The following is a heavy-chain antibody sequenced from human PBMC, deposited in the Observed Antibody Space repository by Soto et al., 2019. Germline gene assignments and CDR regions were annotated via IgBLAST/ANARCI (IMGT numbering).Heavy chain of an antibody. J-gene: IGHJ4*02. Sequence: GPSVKVSCKASGDTFTDYYIHWVRQAPGQGLEWMGTVNPSGGHTTYAQHFLGRMTMTRDTSTSTLYMELTSLTSEDTAIYYCARGGHVVVVTAALDYWGQGTLVTVSS. CDR1: GDTFTDYY. CDR3: ARGGHVVVVTAALDY. D-gene: IGHD2-21*02. CDR2: VNPSGGHT. V-gene: IGHV1-46*01.